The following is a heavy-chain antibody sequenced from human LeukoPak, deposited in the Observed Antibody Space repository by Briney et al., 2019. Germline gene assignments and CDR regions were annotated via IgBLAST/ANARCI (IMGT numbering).Heavy chain of an antibody. J-gene: IGHJ4*02. CDR2: INSDGSST. CDR3: ARDDRYSAFDY. Sequence: GGSLTLSCAASGFTFSSYWMHWVRQAPGQGLVWVSRINSDGSSTSYADSVKGRFTISRDNAKNTLYLQMNSLRAEDTAVYYCARDDRYSAFDYWGQGTLVTVSS. CDR1: GFTFSSYW. D-gene: IGHD5-18*01. V-gene: IGHV3-74*01.